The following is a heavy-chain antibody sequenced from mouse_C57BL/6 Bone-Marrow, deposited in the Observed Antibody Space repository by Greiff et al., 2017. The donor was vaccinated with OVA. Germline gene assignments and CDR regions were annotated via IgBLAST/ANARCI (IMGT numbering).Heavy chain of an antibody. CDR1: GFTFSSYA. Sequence: EVQRVESGGGLVQPGGSLKLSCAASGFTFSSYAMSWVRQTPEKRLEWVATISDGGSYTYYPDNVKGRFTISRANAKNNLYLQMSLLKSEDTAMYYCGRRKLRGAMDYWGQGNSVTVSA. CDR3: GRRKLRGAMDY. CDR2: ISDGGSYT. V-gene: IGHV5-4*01. J-gene: IGHJ4*01. D-gene: IGHD2-4*01.